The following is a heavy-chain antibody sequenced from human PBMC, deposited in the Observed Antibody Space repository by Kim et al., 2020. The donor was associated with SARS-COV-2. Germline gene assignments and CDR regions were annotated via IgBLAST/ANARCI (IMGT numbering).Heavy chain of an antibody. CDR3: ASGYTAYYFDY. Sequence: SETLSLTCTVSGGSISSYYWSWIRQPPGKGLEWIGYIYYSRSTNYNPSLKSRVTISVDTSKNQFSLKLSSVTAADTAVYYCASGYTAYYFDYWGQGTLVTVSS. CDR1: GGSISSYY. V-gene: IGHV4-59*01. D-gene: IGHD5-18*01. J-gene: IGHJ4*02. CDR2: IYYSRST.